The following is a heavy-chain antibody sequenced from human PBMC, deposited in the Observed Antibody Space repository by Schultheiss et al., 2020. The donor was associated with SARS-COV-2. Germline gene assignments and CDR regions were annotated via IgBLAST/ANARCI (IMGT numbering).Heavy chain of an antibody. V-gene: IGHV3-7*01. CDR2: IKQDGSEK. CDR3: ASPSLDYYDSSGYYSPLDY. Sequence: GGSLRLSCAASGFTFSSYWMSWVRQAPGKGLEWVANIKQDGSEKYYVDSVKGRFTISRDNAKNSLYLQMNSLRAEDTAVYYCASPSLDYYDSSGYYSPLDYWGQGTLVTVSS. J-gene: IGHJ4*02. D-gene: IGHD3-22*01. CDR1: GFTFSSYW.